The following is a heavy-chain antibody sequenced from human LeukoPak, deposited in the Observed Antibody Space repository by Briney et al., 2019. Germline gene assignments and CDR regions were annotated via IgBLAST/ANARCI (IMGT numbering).Heavy chain of an antibody. Sequence: GGSLRLSCTASGFTFSTYSMIWVRQAPGKGVEWGSYIRSSGSTTYYADSVQGRFTISRDDAVSSLYLQMNSLRDEDTAVYYCARVNYYALDYWGQGALVTVSS. V-gene: IGHV3-48*02. CDR3: ARVNYYALDY. J-gene: IGHJ4*02. CDR2: IRSSGSTT. D-gene: IGHD3-10*01. CDR1: GFTFSTYS.